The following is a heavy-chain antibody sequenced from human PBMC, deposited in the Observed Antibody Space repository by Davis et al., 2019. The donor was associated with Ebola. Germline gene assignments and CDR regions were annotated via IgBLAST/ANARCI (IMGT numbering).Heavy chain of an antibody. Sequence: SETLSLTCTVSGGSISSYYWSWIRQPPGKGLEWIGYIYYSGSTNYNPSLKSRVTISVDTSKNQFSLKLSSVTAADTAVYYCARDAGAVGDYWGQGTLVTVSS. D-gene: IGHD1-26*01. CDR2: IYYSGST. CDR1: GGSISSYY. CDR3: ARDAGAVGDY. V-gene: IGHV4-59*01. J-gene: IGHJ4*02.